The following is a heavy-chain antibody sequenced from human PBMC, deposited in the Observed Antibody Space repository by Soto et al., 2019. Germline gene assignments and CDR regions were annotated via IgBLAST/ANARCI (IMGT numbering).Heavy chain of an antibody. V-gene: IGHV3-11*01. D-gene: IGHD3-10*01. CDR1: GFTFSDYY. CDR3: ATNYGSGSYYFPPYNYYYYMDV. Sequence: GGSLRLSCAASGFTFSDYYMSWIRQAPGKGLEWVSYISSSGSTIYYADSVKGRFTISRDNAKNSLYLQMNSLRAEDTAVYYCATNYGSGSYYFPPYNYYYYMDVWGKGTTVTVSS. J-gene: IGHJ6*03. CDR2: ISSSGSTI.